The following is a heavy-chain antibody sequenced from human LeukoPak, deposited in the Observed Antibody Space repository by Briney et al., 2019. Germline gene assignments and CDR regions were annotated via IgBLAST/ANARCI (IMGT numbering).Heavy chain of an antibody. CDR2: ISSSGSTI. D-gene: IGHD3-22*01. Sequence: GGSLRLSCAASGSTFSDYYMSWIRQAPGKGLEWVSYISSSGSTIYYADSVKGRFTISRDDAKNSLHLQMNSLRAEDTAVYYCARDYRAYYYDSSGSGAFDIWGQGTMVTVSS. CDR1: GSTFSDYY. CDR3: ARDYRAYYYDSSGSGAFDI. V-gene: IGHV3-11*04. J-gene: IGHJ3*02.